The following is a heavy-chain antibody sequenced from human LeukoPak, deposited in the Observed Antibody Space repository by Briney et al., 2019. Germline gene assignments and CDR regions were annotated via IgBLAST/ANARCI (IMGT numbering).Heavy chain of an antibody. Sequence: GGSLRLSCAASGFTFSSYAMSWVRQAPGRGLEWVSVIRVSGGSTFFADSVKGRFTISRDNSKNTLFLQMNSLRAEDTAVYYCARLGAAADLDSFYGMDVWATGPRSPSL. CDR2: IRVSGGST. CDR1: GFTFSSYA. V-gene: IGHV3-23*01. D-gene: IGHD6-13*01. J-gene: IGHJ6*02. CDR3: ARLGAAADLDSFYGMDV.